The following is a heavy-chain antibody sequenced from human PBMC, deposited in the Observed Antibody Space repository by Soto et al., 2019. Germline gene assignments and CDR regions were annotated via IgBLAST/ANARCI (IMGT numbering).Heavy chain of an antibody. D-gene: IGHD3-22*01. CDR3: ARDGSGYRSRASPMDV. J-gene: IGHJ6*02. CDR1: GDTFSSYA. CDR2: IIPIFGTA. V-gene: IGHV1-69*01. Sequence: QVQLVQSGAEVKKPGSSVKVSCKASGDTFSSYAISWVRQAPGQGLEWMGGIIPIFGTANYAQKFQGRVTITADETTRTAYMELSSLRSEGTAAYYCARDGSGYRSRASPMDVWGQGTTVTVSS.